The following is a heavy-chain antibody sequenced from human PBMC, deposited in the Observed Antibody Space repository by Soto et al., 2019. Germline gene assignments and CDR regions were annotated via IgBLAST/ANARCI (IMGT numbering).Heavy chain of an antibody. CDR1: GYSISNGYY. Sequence: SETLSLTCTVSGYSISNGYYWGWIRQSPEKGLEWIGTIYHSGTTYYNPSLKRRVIMSIDTSKNQFSLILKSVTAADTAGYYCVRDRYSSGSEVAKWGQGTLVTVSS. V-gene: IGHV4-38-2*02. CDR3: VRDRYSSGSEVAK. D-gene: IGHD2-8*02. J-gene: IGHJ4*02. CDR2: IYHSGTT.